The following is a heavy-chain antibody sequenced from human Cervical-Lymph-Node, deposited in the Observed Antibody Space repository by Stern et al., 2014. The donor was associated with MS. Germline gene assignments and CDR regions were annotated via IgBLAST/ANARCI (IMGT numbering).Heavy chain of an antibody. J-gene: IGHJ4*02. CDR3: ARVERVPAAPDY. CDR2: ISSNGGST. D-gene: IGHD2-2*01. CDR1: GFTFSSYA. Sequence: VQLVQSGGGLVQPGGSLRLSCAASGFTFSSYAMHWVRQAPGKGLEYVSAISSNGGSTYYANSVKGRFTISRDNSKNTLYLQMGSLRAEDMAVYYCARVERVPAAPDYWGQGTLVTVSS. V-gene: IGHV3-64*01.